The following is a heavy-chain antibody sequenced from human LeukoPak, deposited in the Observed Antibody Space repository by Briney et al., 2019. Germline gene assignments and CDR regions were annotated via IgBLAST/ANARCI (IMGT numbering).Heavy chain of an antibody. Sequence: SETLSLTCTVSGASINIRYHYWGWIRQSPGKGLEWIGSMDYTGETYYSPSLQSRVTISVDTPRNQFSLNLHSMIAADTAVYYCVKSGTLLREGFNYWGQGTLVTVSS. CDR1: GASINIRYHY. CDR3: VKSGTLLREGFNY. V-gene: IGHV4-39*01. CDR2: MDYTGET. J-gene: IGHJ4*02. D-gene: IGHD1-1*01.